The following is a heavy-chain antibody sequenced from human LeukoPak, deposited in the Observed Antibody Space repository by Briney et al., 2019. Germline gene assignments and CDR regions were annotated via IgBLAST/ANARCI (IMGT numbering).Heavy chain of an antibody. CDR1: GYTFTSYD. V-gene: IGHV1-8*01. CDR3: ARGIGDYDSSALNWFDP. J-gene: IGHJ5*02. D-gene: IGHD3-22*01. Sequence: GASVKVSCKASGYTFTSYDINWVRQATGQGLEWMGWMNPNSGNTGYAQKFQGRVAMTRNTSISTAYMELSSLRSEDTAVYYCARGIGDYDSSALNWFDPWGQGTLVTVSS. CDR2: MNPNSGNT.